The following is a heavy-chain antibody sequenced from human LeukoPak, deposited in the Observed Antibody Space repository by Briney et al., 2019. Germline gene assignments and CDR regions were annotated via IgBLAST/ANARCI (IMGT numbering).Heavy chain of an antibody. CDR3: AKDEVTSGYDWRDLDY. CDR1: GFTFSSYA. J-gene: IGHJ4*02. Sequence: GGSLRLSCAASGFTFSSYAMSWVRQAPGKGLEWVSAISGSGGSTYYADSVKGRFTISRDNSKNTLYLQMNSLRAEDTAVYYCAKDEVTSGYDWRDLDYWGQGTLVTVSS. CDR2: ISGSGGST. V-gene: IGHV3-23*01. D-gene: IGHD5-12*01.